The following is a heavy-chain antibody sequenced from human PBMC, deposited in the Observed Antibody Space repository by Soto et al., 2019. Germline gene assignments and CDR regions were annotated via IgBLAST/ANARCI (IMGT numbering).Heavy chain of an antibody. CDR2: INPSGGST. D-gene: IGHD3-10*01. CDR1: GYTFTSYY. J-gene: IGHJ6*02. CDR3: ARGEYYGSGSYSRPIYGMDV. V-gene: IGHV1-46*01. Sequence: ASVKVSCKASGYTFTSYYMHWVLQAPGQGLEWMGIINPSGGSTSYAQKFQGRVTMTRDTSTSTVYMELSSLRSEDTAVYYCARGEYYGSGSYSRPIYGMDVWGQGTTVTVSS.